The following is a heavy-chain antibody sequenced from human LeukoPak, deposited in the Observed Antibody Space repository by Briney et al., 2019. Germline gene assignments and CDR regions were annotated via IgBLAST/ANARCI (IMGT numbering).Heavy chain of an antibody. CDR1: GGSFSSYY. CDR3: ARDVAYYDFWSGYQVAFFDY. Sequence: SETLSLTCAVYGGSFSSYYWSWIRQPAGKGLEWIGRIYTSGSTNYNPSLKSRVTMSVDTSKNQFSLKLSSVAAADTAVYYCARDVAYYDFWSGYQVAFFDYWGQGTLVTVSS. J-gene: IGHJ4*02. CDR2: IYTSGST. V-gene: IGHV4-4*07. D-gene: IGHD3-3*01.